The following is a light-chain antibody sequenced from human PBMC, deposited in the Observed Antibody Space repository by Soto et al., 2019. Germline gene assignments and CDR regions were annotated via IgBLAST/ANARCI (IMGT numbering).Light chain of an antibody. V-gene: IGKV1D-12*01. CDR3: QQADTFPTT. J-gene: IGKJ5*01. CDR1: QGISRS. Sequence: DIQMTQSPSSVSASVGDRVTITCQASQGISRSLAWYQQKPGKAPKLLIYSASSLQSGVPSRFSGSGFGTDFTLTISSLQPEDFATYYCQQADTFPTTFGQGTRLEIK. CDR2: SAS.